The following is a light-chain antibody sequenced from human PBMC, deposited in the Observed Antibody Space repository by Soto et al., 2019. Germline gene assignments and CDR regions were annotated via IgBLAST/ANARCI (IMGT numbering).Light chain of an antibody. CDR2: GAS. Sequence: EIVLRHSPGTLSLSPGERATLSCRASQSVISSYLAWYKQKPGQAPSLLIYGASSRATGIPDRFSGRGSGTDFTLTISRLEPEDFALYYCQQYGDSPFTFGQGGMVDIK. J-gene: IGKJ1*01. V-gene: IGKV3-20*01. CDR3: QQYGDSPFT. CDR1: QSVISSY.